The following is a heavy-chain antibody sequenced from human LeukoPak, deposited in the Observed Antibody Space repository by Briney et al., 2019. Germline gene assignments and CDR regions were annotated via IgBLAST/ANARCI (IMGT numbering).Heavy chain of an antibody. CDR1: GYRFTSYW. Sequence: GESLKISCKGSGYRFTSYWIGWVRQMPGKGLEWMGIIYPGDSDTRYSPSFQGQVTISADKSISTAYLQWSSLKASDTAMYYCARHKEDYGDYYYYYYGMDVWGQGTTVTVSS. D-gene: IGHD4-17*01. CDR3: ARHKEDYGDYYYYYYGMDV. J-gene: IGHJ6*02. CDR2: IYPGDSDT. V-gene: IGHV5-51*01.